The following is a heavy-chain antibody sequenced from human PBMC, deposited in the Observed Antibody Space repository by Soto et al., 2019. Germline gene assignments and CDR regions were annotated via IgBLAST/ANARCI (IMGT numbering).Heavy chain of an antibody. CDR1: GRTFSSYA. D-gene: IGHD3-22*01. J-gene: IGHJ4*02. CDR3: ARLYDSSRGPRGY. V-gene: IGHV1-69*01. Sequence: QVQLVQSGAEVKKPGSSVKVSCKPSGRTFSSYAISWVRQAPGQGLEWMGGIIPIFGTANYAQQFQGRVTITADESTSPDYMELSSLSSEDTAVYYCARLYDSSRGPRGYWGQGTLVTVSS. CDR2: IIPIFGTA.